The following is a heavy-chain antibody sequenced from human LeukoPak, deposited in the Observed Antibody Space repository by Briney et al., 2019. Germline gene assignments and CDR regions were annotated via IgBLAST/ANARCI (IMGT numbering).Heavy chain of an antibody. D-gene: IGHD3-9*01. CDR1: GFTFSTSA. V-gene: IGHV3-21*01. CDR2: IDYDSSHI. J-gene: IGHJ4*02. CDR3: TRDPLRYLRVGHYDY. Sequence: KTGGSLRLSCAASGFTFSTSAMSWVRQVPGKGLEWVSSIDYDSSHIYYAASVRGRFTISRDNARDSVYLQMDSLRVEDTAVYYCTRDPLRYLRVGHYDYWGQGTLVAVSS.